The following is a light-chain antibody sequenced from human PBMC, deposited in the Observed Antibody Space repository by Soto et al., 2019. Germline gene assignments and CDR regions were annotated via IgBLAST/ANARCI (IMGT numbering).Light chain of an antibody. CDR1: QSVSSNY. V-gene: IGKV3-20*01. J-gene: IGKJ1*01. CDR3: QQYGSSPPT. CDR2: GAS. Sequence: EIVLTQSPGTLSLSPGERATLSCRASQSVSSNYLAWYRRKPSQAPSLLIYGASTRATGIPGRFSGSGSGTDFTLTITRLEPEDVAVYYCQQYGSSPPTFGQGTKVEFK.